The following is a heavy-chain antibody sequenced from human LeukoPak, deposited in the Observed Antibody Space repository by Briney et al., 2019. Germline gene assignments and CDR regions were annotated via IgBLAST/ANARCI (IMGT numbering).Heavy chain of an antibody. CDR1: GFTFSNHW. D-gene: IGHD3-22*01. J-gene: IGHJ4*01. CDR2: IDGGGSST. CDR3: ARGPGSSGGAYVGDY. Sequence: GGSLRLSCVASGFTFSNHWMHWVRQVPGKGLVWVSRIDGGGSSTSYADSVKGRFSIPRDNGENTLYLQMNSLRVEDTALYYCARGPGSSGGAYVGDYWGHGTLVTVSS. V-gene: IGHV3-74*01.